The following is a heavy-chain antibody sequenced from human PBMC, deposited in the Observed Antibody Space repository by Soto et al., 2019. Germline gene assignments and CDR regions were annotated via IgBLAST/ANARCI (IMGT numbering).Heavy chain of an antibody. J-gene: IGHJ5*02. D-gene: IGHD6-13*01. Sequence: LSLTCAVSGGSIRSSNWWSWVRQPPGKGLEWIGEIYHSGSTNYNPSLKSRVTISVDKSKNQFSLKLSSVTAADTAVYYCARDIPYSSHPGWFDPWGQGTLVTVSS. CDR3: ARDIPYSSHPGWFDP. CDR1: GGSIRSSNW. V-gene: IGHV4-4*02. CDR2: IYHSGST.